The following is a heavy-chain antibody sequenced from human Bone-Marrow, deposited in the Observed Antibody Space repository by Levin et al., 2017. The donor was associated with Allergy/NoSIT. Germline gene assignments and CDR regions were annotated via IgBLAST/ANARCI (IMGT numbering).Heavy chain of an antibody. D-gene: IGHD2/OR15-2a*01. CDR3: TGERLPGSSTFADASDI. V-gene: IGHV3-33*01. CDR2: IWNDGSKD. J-gene: IGHJ3*02. Sequence: GGSLRLSCAASGFTFTDYVMHWVRQAPGKGLDWVALIWNDGSKDHYADSVKGRFTISRDNSKNTLYLQLNSLRAEDTAIYYCTGERLPGSSTFADASDIWGQGTMVTVSS. CDR1: GFTFTDYV.